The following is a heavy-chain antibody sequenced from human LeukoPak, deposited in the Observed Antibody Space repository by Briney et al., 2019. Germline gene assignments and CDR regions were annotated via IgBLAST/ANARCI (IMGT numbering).Heavy chain of an antibody. CDR3: AKGLLLALDY. V-gene: IGHV3-23*01. Sequence: AGASLSPSCAASGFTFSTFGRPWVRQAPGKGLEWVSAISGTGGSTYYADSVQGRFTISRDNSKNTLYLQLSSLRAEDTAVYYCAKGLLLALDYWGQGTLVTVSS. CDR1: GFTFSTFG. J-gene: IGHJ4*02. CDR2: ISGTGGST. D-gene: IGHD3-22*01.